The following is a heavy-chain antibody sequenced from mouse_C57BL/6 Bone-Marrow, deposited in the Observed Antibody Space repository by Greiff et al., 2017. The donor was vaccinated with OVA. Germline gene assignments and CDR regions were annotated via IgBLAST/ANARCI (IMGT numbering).Heavy chain of an antibody. CDR3: ASNYGSFAY. J-gene: IGHJ3*01. D-gene: IGHD1-1*01. V-gene: IGHV2-2*01. CDR1: GFSLTSYG. CDR2: IWSGGST. Sequence: QVQLQQSGPGLVQPSQSLSITCTVSGFSLTSYGVHWVRQSPGKGLEWLGVIWSGGSTDYNAAFISRLSISKDNSKSQVFFKMNSLQADDTAIYYCASNYGSFAYWGQGTLVTVSA.